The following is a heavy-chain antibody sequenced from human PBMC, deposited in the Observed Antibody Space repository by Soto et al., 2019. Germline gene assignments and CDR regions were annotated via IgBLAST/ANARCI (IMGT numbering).Heavy chain of an antibody. V-gene: IGHV1-18*01. CDR3: SKYPPYNTGYYYFCP. D-gene: IGHD3-9*01. CDR2: ISGHNGHT. J-gene: IGHJ5*02. Sequence: QVQLVQSGAEVKKPGASVKVSCKTSGYNFTTYGVSWVRQAPGQGLEWMGWISGHNGHTNYAQTFQGRVPMTTNTSPNTAYIELRSPRSDDPAVYFFSKYPPYNTGYYYFCPRGQGTL. CDR1: GYNFTTYG.